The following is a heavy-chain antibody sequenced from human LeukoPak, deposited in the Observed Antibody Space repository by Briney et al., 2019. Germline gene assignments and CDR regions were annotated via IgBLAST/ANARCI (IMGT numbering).Heavy chain of an antibody. CDR3: ATASGRSFWLDP. J-gene: IGHJ5*02. CDR1: GGSIGTLY. D-gene: IGHD2-15*01. Sequence: SETLSLTCIVSGGSIGTLYWNWIRQVPGKGLEWIGFIDYHGNTKYNPSLKSRVTMSVDTSVDQVSLRLTSVAAADTAIYFCATASGRSFWLDPWGQGRLVTVSS. V-gene: IGHV4-59*11. CDR2: IDYHGNT.